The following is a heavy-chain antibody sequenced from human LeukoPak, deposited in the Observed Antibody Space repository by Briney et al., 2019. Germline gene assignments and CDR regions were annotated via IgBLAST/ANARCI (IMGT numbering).Heavy chain of an antibody. CDR1: GGSISSSSYY. J-gene: IGHJ6*03. CDR2: IYYSGST. CDR3: ARRVTMVRGVIIPNRYYYYMDV. D-gene: IGHD3-10*01. V-gene: IGHV4-39*07. Sequence: SETLSLTCTVSGGSISSSSYYWGWIRQPPGKGLEWIGSIYYSGSTYYNPSLKSRVTISVDTSKNQFSLKLSSVTAADTAVYYCARRVTMVRGVIIPNRYYYYMDVWGKGTTVTVSS.